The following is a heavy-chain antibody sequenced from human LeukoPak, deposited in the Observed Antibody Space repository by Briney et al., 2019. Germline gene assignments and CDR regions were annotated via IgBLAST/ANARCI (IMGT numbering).Heavy chain of an antibody. CDR3: ARMATKFNLVGYY. Sequence: ASVKVSCKASGYTFTSYGISWVRQAPGQGLEWMGWISAYNGNTNYAQKPQGRVTMTTDTSTSTAYTELRSLRSDDTAVYYCARMATKFNLVGYYWGQGTLVTVSS. CDR1: GYTFTSYG. V-gene: IGHV1-18*01. J-gene: IGHJ4*02. D-gene: IGHD5-24*01. CDR2: ISAYNGNT.